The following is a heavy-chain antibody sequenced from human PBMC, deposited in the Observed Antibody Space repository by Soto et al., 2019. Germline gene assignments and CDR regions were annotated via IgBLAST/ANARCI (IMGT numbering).Heavy chain of an antibody. Sequence: SETLSLTCTVSGGSISTYYWSWIRQPPGKGLEYIGYINYSGTTKYNPSLKSRVTMSVDTSKNQFSLKVSSVTAADTAVYYCARDYYDTTHFFDYWGRGTLITVSS. D-gene: IGHD3-22*01. V-gene: IGHV4-59*01. CDR1: GGSISTYY. CDR2: INYSGTT. J-gene: IGHJ4*02. CDR3: ARDYYDTTHFFDY.